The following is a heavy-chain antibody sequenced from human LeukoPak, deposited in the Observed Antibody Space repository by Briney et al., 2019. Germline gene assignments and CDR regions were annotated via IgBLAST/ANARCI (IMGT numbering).Heavy chain of an antibody. J-gene: IGHJ4*02. CDR1: GFTFDVYA. Sequence: GRSLRLSCAASGFTFDVYAMHWVRQAPGKGLEWVSGISWNSGSIGYADSVKGRFTISRDNAKNSLYLQMDSLRAEDTALYYCAKDIGSYSSGCRDWGQGTLVTVSS. V-gene: IGHV3-9*01. CDR3: AKDIGSYSSGCRD. D-gene: IGHD6-19*01. CDR2: ISWNSGSI.